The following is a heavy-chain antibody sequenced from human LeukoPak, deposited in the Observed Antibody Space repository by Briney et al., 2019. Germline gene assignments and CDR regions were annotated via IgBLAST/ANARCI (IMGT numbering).Heavy chain of an antibody. J-gene: IGHJ4*02. D-gene: IGHD2-8*01. CDR3: ARSPRPGVCDY. Sequence: ASVKVSCKASGYTFTCYDINWVRQATGQGLEWMGWINPNSGGTNYAQKFQGRVTMTRDTSISTAYMELSRLRADDTAVYYCARSPRPGVCDYWGQGTLVTVSS. V-gene: IGHV1-2*02. CDR1: GYTFTCYD. CDR2: INPNSGGT.